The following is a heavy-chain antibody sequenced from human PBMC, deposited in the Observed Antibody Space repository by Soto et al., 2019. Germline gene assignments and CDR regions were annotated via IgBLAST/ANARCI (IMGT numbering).Heavy chain of an antibody. Sequence: SETLSLTCAVYGGSFSGYYWSWIRQPPGKGLEWIGEINHSESTNYNPSLKSRVTISVDTSKNQFSLKLSSVTAADTAVYYCARVCSDFWSGYYNFDYWGQGTLVTVSS. D-gene: IGHD3-3*01. CDR2: INHSEST. CDR3: ARVCSDFWSGYYNFDY. CDR1: GGSFSGYY. V-gene: IGHV4-34*01. J-gene: IGHJ4*02.